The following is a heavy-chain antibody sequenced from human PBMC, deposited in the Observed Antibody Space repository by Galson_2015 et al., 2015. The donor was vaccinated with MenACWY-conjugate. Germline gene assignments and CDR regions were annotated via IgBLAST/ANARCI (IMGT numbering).Heavy chain of an antibody. CDR2: ISGSGADT. Sequence: SLRLSCAASGFSLNNYAMSWVRQPPEKGLEWVSTISGSGADTYYADSVTGRFTISRDKSSNTLYLQMNRLRAEDTAVYYCAKDRNYGDFGDFDYWGQGIRVAVS. CDR1: GFSLNNYA. CDR3: AKDRNYGDFGDFDY. D-gene: IGHD4-17*01. V-gene: IGHV3-23*01. J-gene: IGHJ4*02.